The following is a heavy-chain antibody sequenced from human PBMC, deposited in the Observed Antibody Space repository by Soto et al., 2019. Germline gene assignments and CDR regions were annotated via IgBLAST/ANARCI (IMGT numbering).Heavy chain of an antibody. J-gene: IGHJ6*02. CDR3: ARHMDPHSGIVGATPYHPKYYYYYGMDV. Sequence: GESLKISCKGSGYSFTSYWIGWVRQMPGKGLEWMGIIYPGDSDTRYSPSFQGQVTISADKSISTAYLQWSSLKASDTAMYYCARHMDPHSGIVGATPYHPKYYYYYGMDVWGQGTTVTVSS. V-gene: IGHV5-51*01. D-gene: IGHD1-26*01. CDR2: IYPGDSDT. CDR1: GYSFTSYW.